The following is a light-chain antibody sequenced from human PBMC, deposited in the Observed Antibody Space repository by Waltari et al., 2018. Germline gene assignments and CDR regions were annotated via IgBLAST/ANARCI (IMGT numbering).Light chain of an antibody. V-gene: IGKV1-39*01. J-gene: IGKJ1*01. CDR3: QQSYSTPWT. Sequence: DIQMTQSPSSLSASVGDRVTITCRASQSISSYLNWYQQKPGKDPKLLIYAASSLQSGVPSRFSGSGSWTDFTLTISSLQPEDFATYYCQQSYSTPWTFGQGTKVEIK. CDR1: QSISSY. CDR2: AAS.